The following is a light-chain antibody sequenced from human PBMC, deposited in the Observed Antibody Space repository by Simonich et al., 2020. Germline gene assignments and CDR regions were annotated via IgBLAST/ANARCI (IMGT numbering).Light chain of an antibody. J-gene: IGKJ2*01. Sequence: DIQMTQSPSTLSASVGDRVTITCRASQSIRSWVAWYQQKPGKAPKLLIYKASSLERGVPSRFSGRGSGTEFTLPISSLQPDDFATYYCQQYNSYLYTFGQGTKLEIK. CDR3: QQYNSYLYT. CDR1: QSIRSW. CDR2: KAS. V-gene: IGKV1-5*03.